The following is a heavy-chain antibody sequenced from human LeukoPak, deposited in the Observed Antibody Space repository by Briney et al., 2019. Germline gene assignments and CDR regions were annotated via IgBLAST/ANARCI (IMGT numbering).Heavy chain of an antibody. V-gene: IGHV1-18*01. Sequence: ASVKDSCKASCDTFTSYGISWVRQAPGQGLEWMGWISAYNGNTSYAQKLQGRVTMTTDTSTSTVYMELRSLRSDDTAVFFRAEDGIRYFDWLSPIGEFDYWGQGTLVTVSS. CDR3: AEDGIRYFDWLSPIGEFDY. CDR1: CDTFTSYG. D-gene: IGHD3-9*01. J-gene: IGHJ4*02. CDR2: ISAYNGNT.